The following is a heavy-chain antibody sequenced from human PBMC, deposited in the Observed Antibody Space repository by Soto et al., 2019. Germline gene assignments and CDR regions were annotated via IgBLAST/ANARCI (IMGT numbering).Heavy chain of an antibody. V-gene: IGHV3-72*01. D-gene: IGHD6-13*01. Sequence: APGKGLEWVGPTRNKANSYTTEYAASVKGRFTISRDDSKNSLYLQMNSLKTEDTAVYYCASGIAAVNDYXXXGTL. CDR2: TRNKANSYTT. CDR3: ASGIAAVNDY. J-gene: IGHJ4*02.